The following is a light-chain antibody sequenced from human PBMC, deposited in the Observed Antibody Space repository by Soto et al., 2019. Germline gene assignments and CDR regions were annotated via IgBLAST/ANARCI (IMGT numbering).Light chain of an antibody. Sequence: QSVLTQPPSVSGAPGQRVTIPCTGSSSNIGAGYDVHWYQQLPGTAPRLLIYANNNRPSGVPDRFSSSKSDTSASLAITGLQAEDEADYYCQSYDSSLSGVVFGGGTKLTVL. J-gene: IGLJ2*01. CDR1: SSNIGAGYD. CDR3: QSYDSSLSGVV. CDR2: ANN. V-gene: IGLV1-40*01.